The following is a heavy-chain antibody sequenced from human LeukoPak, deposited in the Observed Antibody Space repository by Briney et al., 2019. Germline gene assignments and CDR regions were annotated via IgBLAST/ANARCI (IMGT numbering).Heavy chain of an antibody. CDR2: ISSSSSTI. J-gene: IGHJ5*02. Sequence: GGSVRLSCAASVFIYRNYEMNWVRQARGKGLEWVSYISSSSSTIDYEGYGKGRFTISRDNAKNSLYLKMNSLRAEDMAVYYCARLSSGSYGWFDPWGQGTLVTVSS. CDR1: VFIYRNYE. CDR3: ARLSSGSYGWFDP. V-gene: IGHV3-48*03. D-gene: IGHD1-26*01.